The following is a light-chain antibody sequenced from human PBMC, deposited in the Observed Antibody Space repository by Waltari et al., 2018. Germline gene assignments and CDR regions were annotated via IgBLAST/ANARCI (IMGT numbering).Light chain of an antibody. Sequence: DIQMTQSPSSLSASVGDRVTITCRASTDISSWLVWYQLKPGKDPKLLIYKASSLQSGVPSRFSGSGSGTDFTLTISSLQPEDFATYYCQQYSSVPFTFGPGTKLDIK. CDR3: QQYSSVPFT. J-gene: IGKJ3*01. V-gene: IGKV1-12*02. CDR2: KAS. CDR1: TDISSW.